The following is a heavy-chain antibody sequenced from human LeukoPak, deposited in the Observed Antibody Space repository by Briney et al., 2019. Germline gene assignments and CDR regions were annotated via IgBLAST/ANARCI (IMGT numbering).Heavy chain of an antibody. Sequence: PGGSLRLSCAASGFSFSSYWMHWVRQPPGKGLVWGSAIKSDGSITNYADSVKGRFTISRDNGKNTLYLQMYSLSAEDTAVYYCARDHFYSSDYWGQGTLVTVSS. CDR3: ARDHFYSSDY. J-gene: IGHJ4*02. CDR1: GFSFSSYW. V-gene: IGHV3-74*01. CDR2: IKSDGSIT.